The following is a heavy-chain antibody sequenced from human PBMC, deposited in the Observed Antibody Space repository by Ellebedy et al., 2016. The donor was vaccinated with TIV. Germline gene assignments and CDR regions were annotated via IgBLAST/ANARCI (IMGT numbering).Heavy chain of an antibody. V-gene: IGHV3-74*01. CDR2: INSDGSST. J-gene: IGHJ4*02. Sequence: GESLKISCAASGFTFSSYWMHWVRQAPGKGLVWVSRINSDGSSTSYADSVKGRFTISRDNAKNTLYLQMNGLRAEDTAVYYCAREGFGESLDFDYWGQGTLVTVSS. CDR1: GFTFSSYW. D-gene: IGHD3-10*01. CDR3: AREGFGESLDFDY.